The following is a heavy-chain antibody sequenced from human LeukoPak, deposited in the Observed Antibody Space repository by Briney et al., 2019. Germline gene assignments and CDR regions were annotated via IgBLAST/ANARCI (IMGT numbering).Heavy chain of an antibody. CDR3: AKVMDTYYYDSSGSYDAFDI. D-gene: IGHD3-22*01. J-gene: IGHJ3*02. CDR1: GFTFSSYA. CDR2: ISGSGGST. V-gene: IGHV3-23*01. Sequence: GGSLRLSCTASGFTFSSYAMSWVRQAPGKGLEWVSAISGSGGSTYYADSVKGRFTISRDNSKNTLYLQMNSLRAEDTAVYYCAKVMDTYYYDSSGSYDAFDIWGQGTMVTVSS.